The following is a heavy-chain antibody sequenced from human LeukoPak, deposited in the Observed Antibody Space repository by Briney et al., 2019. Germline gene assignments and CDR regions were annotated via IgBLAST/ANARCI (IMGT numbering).Heavy chain of an antibody. Sequence: ASVNVSCKASGYTFTGYYMHWVRQAPGQGLEWMGWINGNNGYTNYAHSLQGRVTITTDTSTSTAYMELTNLRSDDTAVYYCARGTAGAFDVWGQGTMVTVSS. CDR1: GYTFTGYY. CDR3: ARGTAGAFDV. CDR2: INGNNGYT. D-gene: IGHD1-1*01. J-gene: IGHJ3*01. V-gene: IGHV1-18*04.